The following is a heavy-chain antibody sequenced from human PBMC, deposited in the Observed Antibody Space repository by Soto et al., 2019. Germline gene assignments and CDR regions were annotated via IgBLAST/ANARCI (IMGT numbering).Heavy chain of an antibody. Sequence: QVQLVQSGAEVKKPGSSVKVSCKASGGTFSSYAITWVRQAPGQGLEWMGGVIPIFGTANYAEKFQGRVTITADESTRTAYMELSSLRSEDTAVYYCARVRDGYTSYFDYWGQGTLVTVSS. V-gene: IGHV1-69*12. CDR2: VIPIFGTA. D-gene: IGHD5-12*01. CDR3: ARVRDGYTSYFDY. CDR1: GGTFSSYA. J-gene: IGHJ4*02.